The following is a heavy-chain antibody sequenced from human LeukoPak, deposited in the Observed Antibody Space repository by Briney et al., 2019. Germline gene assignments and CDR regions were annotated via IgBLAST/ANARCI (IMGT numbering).Heavy chain of an antibody. Sequence: PSETLSLTCTVSGGSISSYYWSWIRQPPGKGLEWIGYIYYSGSTNYNPSPKSRVTISVDTSKNQSSLKLSSVTAADTAVYYCARVYAGPAAIAYYYYYMDVWGKGTTVTVSS. D-gene: IGHD2-2*02. V-gene: IGHV4-59*01. CDR2: IYYSGST. CDR1: GGSISSYY. CDR3: ARVYAGPAAIAYYYYYMDV. J-gene: IGHJ6*03.